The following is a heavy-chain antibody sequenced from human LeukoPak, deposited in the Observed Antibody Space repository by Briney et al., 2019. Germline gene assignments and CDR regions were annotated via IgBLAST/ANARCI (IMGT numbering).Heavy chain of an antibody. D-gene: IGHD3-22*01. J-gene: IGHJ4*02. CDR1: GFTFSSYA. CDR3: ARGSPYYYDSSGYFY. CDR2: ISYDGSNK. Sequence: PGGSLRLSCAASGFTFSSYAMHWVRQAPGKGLEWVAVISYDGSNKYYADSVKGRFTISRDNSKNTLYLQMNSLRAEDTAVYYCARGSPYYYDSSGYFYWGQGTLVAVSS. V-gene: IGHV3-30-3*01.